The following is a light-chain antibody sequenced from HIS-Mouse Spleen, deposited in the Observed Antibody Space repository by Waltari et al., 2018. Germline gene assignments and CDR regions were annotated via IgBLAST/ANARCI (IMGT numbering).Light chain of an antibody. Sequence: SDELTQPPSVSVSPGQTARITCPGDAFPTTQPDWYQQKSGQAPALVIYEDSKRPSGIPERFSGSSSGTMATLTISGAQVEDEVDYYCYSTDSSGNHRVFGGGTKLTVL. J-gene: IGLJ2*01. V-gene: IGLV3-10*01. CDR2: EDS. CDR1: AFPTTQ. CDR3: YSTDSSGNHRV.